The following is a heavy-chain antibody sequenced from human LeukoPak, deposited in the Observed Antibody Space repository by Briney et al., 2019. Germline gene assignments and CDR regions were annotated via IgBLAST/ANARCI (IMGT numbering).Heavy chain of an antibody. Sequence: PGGSLRLSCAASGFTVSSNYMSWVRQAPGKGLEWVSVIYSGGSTYYADSVKGRFTISRDNSKNTLYLQMNSLRAEDTAVYYCARATDDSSGWSSPPNYWGQGTLVTVSS. D-gene: IGHD6-19*01. CDR1: GFTVSSNY. CDR2: IYSGGST. CDR3: ARATDDSSGWSSPPNY. J-gene: IGHJ4*02. V-gene: IGHV3-53*01.